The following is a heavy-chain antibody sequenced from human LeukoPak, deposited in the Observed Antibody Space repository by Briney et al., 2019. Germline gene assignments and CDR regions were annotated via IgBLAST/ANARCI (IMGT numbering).Heavy chain of an antibody. CDR3: ARAPSYGDYEGAGPNWFDP. V-gene: IGHV4-59*01. J-gene: IGHJ5*02. Sequence: PSETLSLTCTVSCGSMSNYYWIWIRQPPGKGLEWIGYIYYTGSTNYNPSLKSRVTISVDTSKKLFSLKLSSVTAADTAVYYCARAPSYGDYEGAGPNWFDPWGQGTLVTVSS. D-gene: IGHD4-17*01. CDR2: IYYTGST. CDR1: CGSMSNYY.